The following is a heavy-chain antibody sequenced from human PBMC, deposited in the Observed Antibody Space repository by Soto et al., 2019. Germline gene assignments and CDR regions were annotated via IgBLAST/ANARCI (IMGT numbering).Heavy chain of an antibody. J-gene: IGHJ5*02. CDR3: ARGQRFSDWFDP. CDR1: GCTFSGYY. V-gene: IGHV4-4*07. D-gene: IGHD3-3*01. CDR2: IYTRRTT. Sequence: PSETLSLTCKVSGCTFSGYYWTWIRQPAGKGLEWIGCIYTRRTTKYNPSLQKRLTMSLDTSNNQFSLRLTSVTAADTAVYYCARGQRFSDWFDPWGQGTLVTVS.